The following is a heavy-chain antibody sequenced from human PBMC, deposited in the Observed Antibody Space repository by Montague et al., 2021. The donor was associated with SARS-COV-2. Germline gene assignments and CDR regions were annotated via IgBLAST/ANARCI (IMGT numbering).Heavy chain of an antibody. CDR3: ARLVWFGELSSYNWFDP. J-gene: IGHJ5*02. CDR1: GGSISSSSNY. Sequence: SETLSLTCTVSGGSISSSSNYWGWIRQPPGKGLEWIGSIYYSGSTYYNSSLKSRVTISVDTSKNQFSLKLNSVTAADTAVYYCARLVWFGELSSYNWFDPWGQGTLVTVSS. V-gene: IGHV4-39*01. CDR2: IYYSGST. D-gene: IGHD3-10*01.